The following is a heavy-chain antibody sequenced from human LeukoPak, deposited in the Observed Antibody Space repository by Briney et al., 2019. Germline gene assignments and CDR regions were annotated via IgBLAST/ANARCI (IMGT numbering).Heavy chain of an antibody. CDR3: ARHGKGVTYFYTFDI. Sequence: KASETLSLTCTVSGSSITNYYWSWIRQPPGEGLEWIGYVYASGATNSNPSLKSRVTISVDTSKNQFSLKLSSVTAADTAVYYCARHGKGVTYFYTFDIWGQGTVVAVSS. J-gene: IGHJ3*02. CDR2: VYASGAT. CDR1: GSSITNYY. D-gene: IGHD2/OR15-2a*01. V-gene: IGHV4-59*08.